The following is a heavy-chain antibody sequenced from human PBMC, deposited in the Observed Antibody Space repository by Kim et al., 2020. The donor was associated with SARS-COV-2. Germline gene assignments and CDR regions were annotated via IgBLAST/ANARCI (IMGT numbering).Heavy chain of an antibody. CDR3: ASGYSYGNNWFDP. D-gene: IGHD5-18*01. Sequence: YAQQFQGRLTITADKSTSTAYMELTSLRSEDTVVYYCASGYSYGNNWFDPWGQGTLVTVSS. J-gene: IGHJ5*02. V-gene: IGHV1-69*02.